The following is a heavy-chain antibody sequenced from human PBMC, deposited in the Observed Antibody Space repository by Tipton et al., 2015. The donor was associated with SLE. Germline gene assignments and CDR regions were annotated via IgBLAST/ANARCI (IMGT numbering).Heavy chain of an antibody. Sequence: TLSLTCTVSGGSVNIYYCSWIRQPPGKGLEWIGYIYNSGGINYNPSLKSRVTMSVDTSKNQFSLQLSSVTAADTGVYYCARGGVRYLIGRMDVWGSGTTVTVSS. D-gene: IGHD3-9*01. J-gene: IGHJ6*03. CDR3: ARGGVRYLIGRMDV. V-gene: IGHV4-59*02. CDR2: IYNSGGI. CDR1: GGSVNIYY.